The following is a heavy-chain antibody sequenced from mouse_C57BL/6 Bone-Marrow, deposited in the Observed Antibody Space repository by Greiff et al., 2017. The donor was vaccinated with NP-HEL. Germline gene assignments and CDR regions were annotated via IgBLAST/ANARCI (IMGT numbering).Heavy chain of an antibody. V-gene: IGHV3-6*01. CDR2: ISYDGSN. J-gene: IGHJ2*01. CDR3: ARVGWDYDDY. CDR1: GYSITSGYY. Sequence: VQLQESGPGLVKPSQSLSLTCSVTGYSITSGYYWNWIRQFPGNKLEWMGYISYDGSNNYNPSLKNRISITRDTSKNQFFLKLNSVTTEDTATYYCARVGWDYDDYWGQGTTLTVSS. D-gene: IGHD2-4*01.